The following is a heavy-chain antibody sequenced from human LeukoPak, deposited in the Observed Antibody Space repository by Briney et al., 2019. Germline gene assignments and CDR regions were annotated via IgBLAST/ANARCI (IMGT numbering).Heavy chain of an antibody. CDR2: IYYSGST. D-gene: IGHD5-12*01. CDR1: GGSISSYY. CDR3: ARYSGYDFFDY. V-gene: IGHV4-59*01. Sequence: SETLSLTCTVSGGSISSYYWSWIRQPPGKGLEWIGYIYYSGSTNYNPSLKSRVTVSVDTSKNQFSLKLSSVTAADTAVYYCARYSGYDFFDYWGQGTLVTVSS. J-gene: IGHJ4*02.